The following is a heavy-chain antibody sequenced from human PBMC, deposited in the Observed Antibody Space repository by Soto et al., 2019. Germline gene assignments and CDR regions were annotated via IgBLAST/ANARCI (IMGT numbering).Heavy chain of an antibody. CDR3: ARGRDQPQVGLYFDS. Sequence: QVQLVQSGAEVKKPGSSVKFSCKASGDAFTNYIFDWVRQAPGQGLEWMGGIIPMFGTPKYAQTFQDRVTSSADASTGTAYLELTSLRVDDTAVYYCARGRDQPQVGLYFDSWGEGTRVTVSS. J-gene: IGHJ4*02. D-gene: IGHD1-26*01. CDR1: GDAFTNYI. CDR2: IIPMFGTP. V-gene: IGHV1-69*01.